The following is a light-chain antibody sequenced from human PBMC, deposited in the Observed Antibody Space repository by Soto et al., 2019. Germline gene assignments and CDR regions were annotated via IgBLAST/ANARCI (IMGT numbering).Light chain of an antibody. CDR1: QSVSSSY. CDR2: GAS. J-gene: IGKJ1*01. V-gene: IGKV3-20*01. CDR3: QQYGRT. Sequence: IVLTQSPGTLSLSPGERATLSCRASQSVSSSYLAWYQQKPGQAPRLLIYGASSRATGIPARFSGSGSGTEFTLTINSLQSEDFAVYYCQQYGRTFGQGTKVDIK.